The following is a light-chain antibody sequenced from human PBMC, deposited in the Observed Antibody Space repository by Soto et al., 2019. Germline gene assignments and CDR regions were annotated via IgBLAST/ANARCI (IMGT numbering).Light chain of an antibody. CDR2: GAS. CDR3: QQSGSSPFT. V-gene: IGKV3-20*01. CDR1: QSVSSPY. Sequence: EVVLTQSPVTLSLSPGERATLSFRASQSVSSPYLAWYQQKPGQPPRLLIYGASSRATDIPDRFIGSGSGTEFTLTIARLAPEDFAMYYCQQSGSSPFTFGPGTKVDI. J-gene: IGKJ3*01.